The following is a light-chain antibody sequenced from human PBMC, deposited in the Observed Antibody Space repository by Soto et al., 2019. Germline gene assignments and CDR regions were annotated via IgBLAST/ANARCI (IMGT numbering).Light chain of an antibody. J-gene: IGKJ2*01. Sequence: EIVMTQSPATLSVSPGERATLSCRASQSVSSNLAWYQQKPVQAPRLLIYGAFTRATGFPARFSGSGSGTEFTLTISSLQSEDFAVYYCQQYNNWPYTFGQGTKLEIK. CDR2: GAF. CDR1: QSVSSN. V-gene: IGKV3-15*01. CDR3: QQYNNWPYT.